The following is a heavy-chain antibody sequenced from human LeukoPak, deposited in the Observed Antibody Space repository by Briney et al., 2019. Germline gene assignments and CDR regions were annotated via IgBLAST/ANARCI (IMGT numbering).Heavy chain of an antibody. Sequence: ASVKVSCKASGYTFTSYGISWVRQAPGQGLEWMGWISAYNGNTNYAQKLQGRVTMTTDTSTSTAYMELRSLRSDDTAVYYCAGIRGVTIFGPLDVWGQGTTVTVSS. CDR3: AGIRGVTIFGPLDV. CDR1: GYTFTSYG. V-gene: IGHV1-18*01. CDR2: ISAYNGNT. D-gene: IGHD3-3*01. J-gene: IGHJ6*02.